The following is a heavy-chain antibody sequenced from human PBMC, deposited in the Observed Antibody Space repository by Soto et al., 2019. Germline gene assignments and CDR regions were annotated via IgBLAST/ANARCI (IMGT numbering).Heavy chain of an antibody. V-gene: IGHV1-69*12. CDR3: AREGPGD. CDR1: GGTFNSYA. CDR2: IVPVFGTT. J-gene: IGHJ4*02. Sequence: QVQLVQSGAEVKKPGSSVRVSCEASGGTFNSYAISWVRQAPGQGLEWVGGIVPVFGTTNYAQKFQGRVTITADASSTTSSMELSSLTSEDTARYYCAREGPGDWGQGTLVTVSS. D-gene: IGHD1-26*01.